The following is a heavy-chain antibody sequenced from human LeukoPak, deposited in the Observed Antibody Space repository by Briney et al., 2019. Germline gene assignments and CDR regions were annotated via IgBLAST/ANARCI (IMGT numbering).Heavy chain of an antibody. D-gene: IGHD3-16*02. Sequence: PSETLSLTCNVSGGSISNRAYYWAWIRQPPGKGLEWIGSVFYSGSKYSNPSLESRLTISVDTSKNQFSLKLSSVTAADTAVYYCARGSGFWGSYRSTPFDYWGQGTLVTVSS. V-gene: IGHV4-39*01. CDR1: GGSISNRAYY. J-gene: IGHJ4*02. CDR3: ARGSGFWGSYRSTPFDY. CDR2: VFYSGSK.